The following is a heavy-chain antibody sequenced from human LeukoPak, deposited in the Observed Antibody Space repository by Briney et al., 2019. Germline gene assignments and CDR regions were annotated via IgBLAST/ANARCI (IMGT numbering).Heavy chain of an antibody. Sequence: GGSLRLSCAASGFTFSTYWMSWLRQAPGKGLEWVAHIKQDGSEIYYVDSVKGRFTISRDNGKNSLFLQMNSLRAEDTAVYYCVSWTAVACSWGQGTLVTVSS. CDR2: IKQDGSEI. CDR1: GFTFSTYW. D-gene: IGHD6-19*01. V-gene: IGHV3-7*05. J-gene: IGHJ5*02. CDR3: VSWTAVACS.